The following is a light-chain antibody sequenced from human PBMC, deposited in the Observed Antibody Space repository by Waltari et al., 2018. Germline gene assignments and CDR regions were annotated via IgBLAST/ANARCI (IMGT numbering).Light chain of an antibody. CDR2: YDS. V-gene: IGLV3-21*01. Sequence: SYVLTQPPSVSVAPGKAARITCGGNSIGGRRVHWYQQKPGQAPVLVIYYDSDRPSGIPERISGSKSGNTATLTISRVEAGDEAAYYCQLWESGSDRVVFGGGTKLTVL. CDR1: SIGGRR. J-gene: IGLJ2*01. CDR3: QLWESGSDRVV.